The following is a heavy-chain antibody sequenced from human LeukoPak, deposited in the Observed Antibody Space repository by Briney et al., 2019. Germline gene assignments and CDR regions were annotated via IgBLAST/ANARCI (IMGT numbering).Heavy chain of an antibody. CDR2: ISGGATTT. V-gene: IGHV3-23*01. Sequence: PGGSLRLSCAASGFTFSTCAMSWVRQAPGKGLEWVSAISGGATTTYYGNSVKGRFTISRDNSKNTLYLQMNSLRAEDTAVYYCARDAGRWLQFGAFDIWGQGTMVTVSS. D-gene: IGHD5-24*01. J-gene: IGHJ3*02. CDR3: ARDAGRWLQFGAFDI. CDR1: GFTFSTCA.